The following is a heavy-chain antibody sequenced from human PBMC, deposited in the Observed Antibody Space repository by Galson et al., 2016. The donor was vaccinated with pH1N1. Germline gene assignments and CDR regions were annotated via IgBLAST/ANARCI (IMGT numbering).Heavy chain of an antibody. CDR2: IYTSGST. CDR3: ASRGYGDYVGYFDY. CDR1: GGSISSYY. Sequence: ETLSLTCTVSGGSISSYYWSWIRQPAGKGLEWIGRIYTSGSTNYNPSLKSRVIISVDTSKNQFSLKLSSVTAADTAVYYCASRGYGDYVGYFDYWGQGTLVTVSS. V-gene: IGHV4-4*07. J-gene: IGHJ4*02. D-gene: IGHD4-17*01.